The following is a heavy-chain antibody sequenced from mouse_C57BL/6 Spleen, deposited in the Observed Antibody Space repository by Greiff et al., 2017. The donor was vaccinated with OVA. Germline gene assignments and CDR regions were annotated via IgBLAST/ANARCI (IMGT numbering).Heavy chain of an antibody. V-gene: IGHV1-26*01. CDR3: ARYGYDVPWFAY. CDR1: GYTFTDYY. J-gene: IGHJ3*01. D-gene: IGHD2-2*01. Sequence: VQLQQSGPELVKPGASVKISCKASGYTFTDYYMNWVKQSHGKSLERIGDINPNNGGTSYNQKFKGKATLTVDKSSSTAYMELRSLTSEDSAVYYCARYGYDVPWFAYWGQGTLVTVSA. CDR2: INPNNGGT.